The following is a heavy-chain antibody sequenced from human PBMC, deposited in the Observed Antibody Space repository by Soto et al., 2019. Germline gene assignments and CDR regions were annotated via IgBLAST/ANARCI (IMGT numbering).Heavy chain of an antibody. Sequence: GGPHRLSCAASGVTFSSYWMHCVRKAPGKGLVWVSRINTDGSSTTYADSVKGRFTISRDNAKNTLYLQMNSLRAEDTAMYYCAKPPSGGQYYFDHWGQGTLVTVSS. CDR3: AKPPSGGQYYFDH. V-gene: IGHV3-74*01. CDR2: INTDGSST. J-gene: IGHJ4*02. D-gene: IGHD2-15*01. CDR1: GVTFSSYW.